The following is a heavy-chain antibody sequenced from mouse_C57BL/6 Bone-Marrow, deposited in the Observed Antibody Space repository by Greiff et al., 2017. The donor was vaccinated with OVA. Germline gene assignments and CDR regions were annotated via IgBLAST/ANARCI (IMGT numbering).Heavy chain of an antibody. J-gene: IGHJ3*01. CDR1: GYTFTSYW. V-gene: IGHV1-64*01. CDR2: IHPNSGST. D-gene: IGHD1-1*01. Sequence: QVQLQQPGAELVKPGASVKLSCKASGYTFTSYWMHWVKQRPGQGLEWIGMIHPNSGSTNYNEKFKSKATLTVDKSSSTAYMQLSSLTSEDSAVYYCARGGYYGSSVVFAYWGQGTLVTVSA. CDR3: ARGGYYGSSVVFAY.